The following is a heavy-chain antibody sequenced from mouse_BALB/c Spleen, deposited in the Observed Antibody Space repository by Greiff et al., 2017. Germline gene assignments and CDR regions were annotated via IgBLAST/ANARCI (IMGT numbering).Heavy chain of an antibody. CDR2: LWTGGGT. J-gene: IGHJ2*01. V-gene: IGHV2-9-2*01. CDR3: VRDIYGEIDY. Sequence: QVHVKQSGPGLVAPSQSLSITCTVSGFSLTSYDISLIRQPPGKGLEWLGVLWTGGGTNYNSAFMSRLSISKDNSKSQVFLKMNSLQTDDTAIYYCVRDIYGEIDYWGQGTTLTVSS. CDR1: GFSLTSYD. D-gene: IGHD1-1*01.